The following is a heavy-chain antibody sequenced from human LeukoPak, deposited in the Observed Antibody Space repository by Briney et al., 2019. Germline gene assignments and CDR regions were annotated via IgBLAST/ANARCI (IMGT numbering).Heavy chain of an antibody. D-gene: IGHD3-10*01. J-gene: IGHJ4*02. CDR2: ISSSSSYI. Sequence: GGSLRLSCAASGFTFSSYSMNWVRQAPGKGLEWVSSISSSSSYIYYADSVKGRFTISRDNAKNSLYLQMSSLRVEDTAVYYCARDWAGGPHDHWGQGTLVTVSS. CDR3: ARDWAGGPHDH. V-gene: IGHV3-21*01. CDR1: GFTFSSYS.